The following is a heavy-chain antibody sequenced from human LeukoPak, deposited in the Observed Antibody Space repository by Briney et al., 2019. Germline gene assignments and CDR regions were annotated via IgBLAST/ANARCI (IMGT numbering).Heavy chain of an antibody. CDR3: ARIKDRITIFGVVMRASSGHYYYGMDV. V-gene: IGHV4-34*01. CDR2: INHSGST. D-gene: IGHD3-3*01. Sequence: SETLSLTCAVYGGSFSGYYWSWIRQPPGKGLEWIGEINHSGSTNYNPSLKSRVTVSVDTSKNQFSLKLSSVTAADTAVYYCARIKDRITIFGVVMRASSGHYYYGMDVWGQGTTVTVSS. J-gene: IGHJ6*02. CDR1: GGSFSGYY.